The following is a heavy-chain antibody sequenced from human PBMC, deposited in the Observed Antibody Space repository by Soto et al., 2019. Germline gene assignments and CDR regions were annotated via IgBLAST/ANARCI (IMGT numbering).Heavy chain of an antibody. Sequence: SETLSLTCTVSGGSIISYYWSWIRQPAGKGLEWIGRIYTSGSTNYNPSLKSRVTMSVDTSKNQFSLKLSSVTAADTAVYYCARACSSNSCYDVFDYWGQGTLVTVSS. V-gene: IGHV4-4*07. D-gene: IGHD2-2*01. CDR2: IYTSGST. CDR3: ARACSSNSCYDVFDY. CDR1: GGSIISYY. J-gene: IGHJ4*02.